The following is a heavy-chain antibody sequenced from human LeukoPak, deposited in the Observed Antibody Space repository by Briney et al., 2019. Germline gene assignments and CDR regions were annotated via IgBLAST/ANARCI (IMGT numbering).Heavy chain of an antibody. Sequence: GGSLRLSCAASGFTFSNYGMHWVRRAPGKGLEWVALISLDGTKKYYAESVKGRFTISRDNSKNTLHLQLNSLGAEDTAVYYCAKYCSGGSCYRGLDNWGQGSLVTVSS. CDR1: GFTFSNYG. V-gene: IGHV3-30*18. CDR2: ISLDGTKK. CDR3: AKYCSGGSCYRGLDN. D-gene: IGHD2-15*01. J-gene: IGHJ4*02.